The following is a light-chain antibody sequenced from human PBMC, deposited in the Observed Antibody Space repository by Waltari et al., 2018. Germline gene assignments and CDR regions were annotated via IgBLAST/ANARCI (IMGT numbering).Light chain of an antibody. CDR3: QQYNNWLAD. CDR1: QSVSFN. J-gene: IGKJ5*01. CDR2: GAS. Sequence: EIVMTQSPATLSVSPGEGATLSCRASQSVSFNLAWYQQKPGQAPRLLIYGASTRATGIPARFSGSVSGTEFTLTISSLQSEDFAVYYCQQYNNWLADFGQGTRLEIK. V-gene: IGKV3-15*01.